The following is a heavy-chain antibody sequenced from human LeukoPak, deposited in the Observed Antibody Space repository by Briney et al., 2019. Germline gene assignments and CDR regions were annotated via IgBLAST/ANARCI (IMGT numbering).Heavy chain of an antibody. Sequence: GGSLRLPCAASGFTFSSYAMSWVRLAPGKGLEWVSTISRSGGNTYYADSVKGRFTISRDISRNTLSLQMNSLRAEDTAVYFCARVQASSFFFDYWGLGTLVTVSS. V-gene: IGHV3-23*01. D-gene: IGHD3-16*02. CDR2: ISRSGGNT. J-gene: IGHJ4*02. CDR1: GFTFSSYA. CDR3: ARVQASSFFFDY.